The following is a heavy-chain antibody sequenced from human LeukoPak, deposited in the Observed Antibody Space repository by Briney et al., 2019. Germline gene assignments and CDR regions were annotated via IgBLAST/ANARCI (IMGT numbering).Heavy chain of an antibody. Sequence: SVKVSCKASGGTFSSYAISWVRQAPGQGLEWMGGIIPIFGTANYAQKFQGRVTITADKSTSTAYMELSSLRSEDTAVYYCATFRIVSNYMDVWGKGTTVTISS. CDR1: GGTFSSYA. CDR2: IIPIFGTA. V-gene: IGHV1-69*06. CDR3: ATFRIVSNYMDV. D-gene: IGHD1-14*01. J-gene: IGHJ6*03.